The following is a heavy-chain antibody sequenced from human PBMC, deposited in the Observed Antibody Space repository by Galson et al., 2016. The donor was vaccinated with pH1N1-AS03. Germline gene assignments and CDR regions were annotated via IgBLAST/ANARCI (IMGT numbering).Heavy chain of an antibody. CDR2: VRHDGNNQ. J-gene: IGHJ5*02. Sequence: SLRLSCAASGFTFSSYGMLWVRQAPGKGLEWLTFVRHDGNNQYYADSVKGRFTVSRDNSKNTLSLQMDSLRPEDTAIYYCAQDRVNGIDATTRWFAPWGQGVRVTVSS. CDR1: GFTFSSYG. D-gene: IGHD1-7*01. V-gene: IGHV3-30*02. CDR3: AQDRVNGIDATTRWFAP.